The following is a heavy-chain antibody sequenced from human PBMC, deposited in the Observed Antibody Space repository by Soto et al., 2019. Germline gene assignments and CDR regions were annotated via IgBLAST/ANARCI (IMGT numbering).Heavy chain of an antibody. CDR3: ARDSWIVYRAFDI. Sequence: PGEPLKISCKGSGYSFTSYWISWVRQMPGKGLEWMGRIDPSDSYTNYSPSFQGHVTISADKSISTAYLQMNSLRAEDTAVYYCARDSWIVYRAFDIWGQGTMVTVSS. J-gene: IGHJ3*02. D-gene: IGHD1-26*01. CDR1: GYSFTSYW. CDR2: IDPSDSYT. V-gene: IGHV5-10-1*01.